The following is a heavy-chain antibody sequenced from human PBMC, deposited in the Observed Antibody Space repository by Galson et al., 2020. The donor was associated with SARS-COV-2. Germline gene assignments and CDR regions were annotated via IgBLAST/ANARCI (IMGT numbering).Heavy chain of an antibody. CDR2: IYYSVST. V-gene: IGHV4-39*07. CDR1: GGSISSSSYY. CDR3: ATLTTVSYFYGMDV. D-gene: IGHD4-4*01. J-gene: IGHJ6*02. Sequence: SETLSLTCTVSGGSISSSSYYWVWLRQPPGKGLDWIGSIYYSVSTYYNPALTSRLAISLDTSKNQFSLKVRSGTAADTAVYYCATLTTVSYFYGMDVWGQGTTVTVSS.